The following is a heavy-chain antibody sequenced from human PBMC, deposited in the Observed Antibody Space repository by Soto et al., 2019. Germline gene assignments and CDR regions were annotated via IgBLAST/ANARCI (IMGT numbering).Heavy chain of an antibody. J-gene: IGHJ6*02. V-gene: IGHV1-69*05. D-gene: IGHD2-2*01. CDR2: IIPIFGTA. Sequence: QVQLVQSGAEVKKPGSSVKVSCKASGGTFSSYAISWVRQAPGQGLEWMGGIIPIFGTANYTQKFQCRVTITPDASTSTAYMELSSLRSEDTAVYYCARHVPAAGYYYGMDVWGQGTTVTVSS. CDR3: ARHVPAAGYYYGMDV. CDR1: GGTFSSYA.